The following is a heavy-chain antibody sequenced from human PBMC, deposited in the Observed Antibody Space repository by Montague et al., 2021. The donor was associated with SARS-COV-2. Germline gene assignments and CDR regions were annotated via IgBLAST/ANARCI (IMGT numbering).Heavy chain of an antibody. CDR2: INYSGST. Sequence: SETLSLTCTVSGGSISSSSYYWGWIRQPPGKGLEWIGSINYSGSTYYNPSLKSRITISVDTTQNQFTLKLSSVTAADTAVYYCARGGSSPMVVVVIRVPLDYWGQGTLVTVSA. CDR3: ARGGSSPMVVVVIRVPLDY. J-gene: IGHJ4*02. V-gene: IGHV4-39*06. D-gene: IGHD3-22*01. CDR1: GGSISSSSYY.